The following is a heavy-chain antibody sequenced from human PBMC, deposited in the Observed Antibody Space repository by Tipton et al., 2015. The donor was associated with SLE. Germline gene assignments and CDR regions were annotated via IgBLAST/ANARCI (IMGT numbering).Heavy chain of an antibody. CDR1: GGSVTSDNNY. V-gene: IGHV4-61*02. CDR2: INVSGRT. Sequence: TLSLTCDVFGGSVTSDNNYWSWIRQPAGKGLEWIGRINVSGRTHYSPSLKSRAYISVDTSKNQFSLKLSSVTAADTATYYCLREERGFDDWGQGTLVTVSS. CDR3: LREERGFDD. D-gene: IGHD5-24*01. J-gene: IGHJ4*02.